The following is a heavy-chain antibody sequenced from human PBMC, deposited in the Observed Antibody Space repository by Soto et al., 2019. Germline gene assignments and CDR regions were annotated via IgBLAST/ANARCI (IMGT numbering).Heavy chain of an antibody. CDR3: AKQGQYSWFLDY. V-gene: IGHV3-23*01. J-gene: IGHJ4*02. Sequence: EVQLLESGGGLVQPGGSLRLSCAASGFTFSTYGMSWVRQAPGRGLEWVSAISATDGGTYYIDSVKGRFTISRDSSKNTLYLFMHSLRVEDTAVYSCAKQGQYSWFLDYWGQGPLVTVSS. CDR2: ISATDGGT. CDR1: GFTFSTYG. D-gene: IGHD6-13*01.